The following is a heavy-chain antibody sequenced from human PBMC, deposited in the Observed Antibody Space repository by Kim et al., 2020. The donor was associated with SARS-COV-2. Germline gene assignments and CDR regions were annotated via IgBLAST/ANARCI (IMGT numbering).Heavy chain of an antibody. D-gene: IGHD3-22*01. CDR1: GFTFSSYA. V-gene: IGHV3-23*01. J-gene: IGHJ4*02. CDR3: AKCNYYDSSGKASLDY. Sequence: GGSLRLSCAASGFTFSSYAMSWVRQAPGKGLEWVSAISGSGGSTYYADSVKGRFTISRDNSKNTLYLQMNSLRAEDTAVYYCAKCNYYDSSGKASLDYWGQGTLVTVSS. CDR2: ISGSGGST.